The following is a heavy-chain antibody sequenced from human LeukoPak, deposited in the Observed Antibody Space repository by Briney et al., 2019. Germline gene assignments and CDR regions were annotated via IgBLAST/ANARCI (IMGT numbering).Heavy chain of an antibody. J-gene: IGHJ3*02. Sequence: GGSLRLSCAASGFTFSDYYMSWIRQAPGKGLEWVSYISSSGSTIYYADSEKGRFTISRDNAKNSLYLQMNSLRAEDTAVYYCAREDSVVPAATRYDAFDIWGQGTMVTVSS. CDR1: GFTFSDYY. CDR2: ISSSGSTI. D-gene: IGHD2-2*01. V-gene: IGHV3-11*01. CDR3: AREDSVVPAATRYDAFDI.